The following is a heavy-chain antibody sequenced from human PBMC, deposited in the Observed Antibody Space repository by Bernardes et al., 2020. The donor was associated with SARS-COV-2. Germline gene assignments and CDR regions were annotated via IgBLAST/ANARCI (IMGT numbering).Heavy chain of an antibody. CDR2: ISSSGSTI. Sequence: GGSLRLSCAVSGFTLSRYEMNWVRQAPGKGLEWISYISSSGSTIYYADSVKGRLTISRDNAKNSLYLQMNSLRAEDTAVYYCARKRAMSEAWSPNWFDPWGQGTLVTVSS. V-gene: IGHV3-48*03. J-gene: IGHJ5*02. D-gene: IGHD3-3*01. CDR1: GFTLSRYE. CDR3: ARKRAMSEAWSPNWFDP.